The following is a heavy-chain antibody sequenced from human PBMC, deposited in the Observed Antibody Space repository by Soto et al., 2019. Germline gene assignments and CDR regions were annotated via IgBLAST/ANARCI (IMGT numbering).Heavy chain of an antibody. CDR2: IIPIFGTA. J-gene: IGHJ3*02. CDR3: ASAYCSGGSCHDAFDI. CDR1: GGTFSSYA. V-gene: IGHV1-69*13. D-gene: IGHD2-15*01. Sequence: SVKVSCKASGGTFSSYAISWVRQAPGQGLEWMGGIIPIFGTANYAQKFQGRVTITADESTSTAYMELSSLRSEDTAVYYCASAYCSGGSCHDAFDIWGQATMVT.